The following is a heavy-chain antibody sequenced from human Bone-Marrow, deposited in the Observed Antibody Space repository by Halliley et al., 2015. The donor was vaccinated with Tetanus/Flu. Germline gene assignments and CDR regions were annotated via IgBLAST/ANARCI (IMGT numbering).Heavy chain of an antibody. V-gene: IGHV4-61*01. D-gene: IGHD7-27*01. J-gene: IGHJ5*02. CDR3: ARGLGRRWFDP. CDR1: GGSVSTNSYY. CDR2: LYYTGST. Sequence: TLSLTCTVSGGSVSTNSYYWSWIRQPPGKRLEWIGYLYYTGSTNYTHSLESRVTISADPSKNQFSLKMRSVTAADTAIYFCARGLGRRWFDPWGQGALVSVSS.